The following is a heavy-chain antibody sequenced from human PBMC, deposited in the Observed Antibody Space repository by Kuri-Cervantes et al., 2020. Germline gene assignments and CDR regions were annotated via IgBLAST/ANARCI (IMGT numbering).Heavy chain of an antibody. CDR2: IWYDGSNK. D-gene: IGHD6-19*01. V-gene: IGHV3-33*01. Sequence: GGSLRLSCAAFGFTFSSYGMHWVRQAPGKGREWGAVIWYDGSNKNYADSVKGRFTISRDNSKNTLYLQMNSLRAEDTAVYYCARVRSPHVRAVAGTEMAYWGQGTLVTVSS. CDR3: ARVRSPHVRAVAGTEMAY. CDR1: GFTFSSYG. J-gene: IGHJ4*02.